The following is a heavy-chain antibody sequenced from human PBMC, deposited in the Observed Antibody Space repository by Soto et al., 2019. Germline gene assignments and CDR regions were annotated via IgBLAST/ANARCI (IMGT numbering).Heavy chain of an antibody. CDR3: ARQRRVMGHITMVRGPIDP. Sequence: SETLSLTCTVSGGSISSSSYYWGWTRQPPGKGLEWIGSIYYSGSTYYNPSLKSRVTISVDTSKNQFSLKLSSVTAADTAVYYCARQRRVMGHITMVRGPIDPWGQGTLVTVSS. J-gene: IGHJ5*02. CDR1: GGSISSSSYY. V-gene: IGHV4-39*01. D-gene: IGHD3-10*01. CDR2: IYYSGST.